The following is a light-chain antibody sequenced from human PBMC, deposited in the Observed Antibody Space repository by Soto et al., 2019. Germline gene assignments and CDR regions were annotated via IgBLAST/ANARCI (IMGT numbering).Light chain of an antibody. Sequence: EIVLTQSPGTLSLSPGDRATLSCRASQSVSSTYLAWYQQKPGQAPRLLIYDASSRPTGIPDRFSGSGSGKDFTLTISRLEPEDFAVYYCQQYGSSPGLFTFGPGTKVDIK. V-gene: IGKV3-20*01. CDR3: QQYGSSPGLFT. CDR2: DAS. J-gene: IGKJ3*01. CDR1: QSVSSTY.